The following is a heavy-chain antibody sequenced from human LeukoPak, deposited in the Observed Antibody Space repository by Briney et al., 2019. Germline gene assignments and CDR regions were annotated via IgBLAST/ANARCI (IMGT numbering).Heavy chain of an antibody. D-gene: IGHD3-9*01. J-gene: IGHJ3*02. CDR1: GFTFSSYG. Sequence: GGSLRLSCAASGFTFSSYGMHWVRQAPGKGLEWVAVIWYDGSNKYYADSVKGRFTISRDNSKNTLYLQMNSLRAEDTAVYYCARDRYYDILVGDAFDIWGQGTMVTVSS. V-gene: IGHV3-33*01. CDR3: ARDRYYDILVGDAFDI. CDR2: IWYDGSNK.